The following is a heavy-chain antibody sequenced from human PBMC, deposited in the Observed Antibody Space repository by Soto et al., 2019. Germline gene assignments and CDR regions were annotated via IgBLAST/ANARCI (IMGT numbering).Heavy chain of an antibody. CDR3: ARAGEEYYYDSSGLMVY. CDR1: GESFSGNY. J-gene: IGHJ4*02. Sequence: PSETLSLTCGVYGESFSGNYWNWIRQSPGKRLEWTGEVNHSGNTNYSPSLKSRVTIWIDTSKNQFSLKLSSVTAADTAVYYCARAGEEYYYDSSGLMVYWGQGTLVTVS. V-gene: IGHV4-34*01. D-gene: IGHD3-22*01. CDR2: VNHSGNT.